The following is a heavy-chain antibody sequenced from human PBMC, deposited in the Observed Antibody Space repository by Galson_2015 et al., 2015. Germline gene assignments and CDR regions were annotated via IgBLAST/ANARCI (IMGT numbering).Heavy chain of an antibody. D-gene: IGHD2-21*02. J-gene: IGHJ3*02. V-gene: IGHV1-69*06. CDR1: GGTFSSYD. CDR3: AIERSTAPDAFDI. CDR2: IIPIFGTA. Sequence: SVKVSCKASGGTFSSYDISWVRQAPGQGLEWMGGIIPIFGTANYAQKFQGRVTITADKSTSTAYMELSSLRSEDTAVCYCAIERSTAPDAFDIWGQGTMVTVSS.